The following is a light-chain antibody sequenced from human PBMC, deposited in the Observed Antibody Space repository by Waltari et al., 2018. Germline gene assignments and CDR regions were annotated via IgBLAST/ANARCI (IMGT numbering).Light chain of an antibody. CDR1: SGDIGGSDF. J-gene: IGLJ2*01. V-gene: IGLV2-14*01. CDR2: VVN. Sequence: QSGLTQPASVSASPGESITISCTGTSGDIGGSDFVSWYQHHPGSAPKVLIFVVNHRPSGSSDRFAGSKSGNTASLTISELQPEDDADYYCRSHSTTNIVLFGGGTKVTVL. CDR3: RSHSTTNIVL.